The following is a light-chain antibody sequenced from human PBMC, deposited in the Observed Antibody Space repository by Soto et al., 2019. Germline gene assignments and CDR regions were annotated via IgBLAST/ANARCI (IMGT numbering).Light chain of an antibody. CDR1: QRISTW. CDR3: QQYNNWPS. V-gene: IGKV1-5*01. Sequence: DSQMTQSPAALSASGGDGVTITSRASQRISTWLAWYQQKPGKAPKPLISDASSVETGVPSRFSGSGSGTEFTLTINSLQPDDFATYYCQQYNNWPSFGQGTKVDIK. CDR2: DAS. J-gene: IGKJ1*01.